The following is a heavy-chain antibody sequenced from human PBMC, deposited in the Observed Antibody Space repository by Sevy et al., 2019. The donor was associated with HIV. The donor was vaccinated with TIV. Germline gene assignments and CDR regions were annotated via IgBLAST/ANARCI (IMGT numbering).Heavy chain of an antibody. D-gene: IGHD3-3*01. Sequence: GGSLRLSCAASGFTFSSYSMNWDRQAPGKGLEWVSYISSSSSTIYYADSVKGRFTISRDNAKNSLYLQMNSLRDEDTAVYYCARVRIFGVVIPKEDAFDIWGQRTMVTVSS. J-gene: IGHJ3*02. CDR1: GFTFSSYS. CDR2: ISSSSSTI. V-gene: IGHV3-48*02. CDR3: ARVRIFGVVIPKEDAFDI.